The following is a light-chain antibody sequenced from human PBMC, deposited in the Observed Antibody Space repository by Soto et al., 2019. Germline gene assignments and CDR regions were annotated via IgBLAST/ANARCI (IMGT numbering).Light chain of an antibody. Sequence: QSALTQPRSVSGSPGQSVTISCTGTSSDVGGYNYVSWYQQHPGKAPKLMIYDVSKRPSGVPDRFSGSKPDNTASLTISGLQAEDEADYYCCSYAGSYYYVFGTGTKVTV. CDR1: SSDVGGYNY. J-gene: IGLJ1*01. CDR2: DVS. CDR3: CSYAGSYYYV. V-gene: IGLV2-11*01.